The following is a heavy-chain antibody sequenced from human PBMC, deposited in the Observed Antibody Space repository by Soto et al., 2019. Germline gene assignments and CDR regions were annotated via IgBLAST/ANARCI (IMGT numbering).Heavy chain of an antibody. CDR2: ISYTGDT. V-gene: IGHV4-30-4*01. Sequence: QMQLQESGPGLVKPSQTLSLTCTVSGGSITSGASYWSWIRQPPGKGLEWIGYISYTGDTYYSPSLTGRVTVSVDTSDNQFSLRLRSVTAADTAVYYCARGGPATVAASDWGQGTLVTVSS. D-gene: IGHD6-19*01. J-gene: IGHJ4*02. CDR3: ARGGPATVAASD. CDR1: GGSITSGASY.